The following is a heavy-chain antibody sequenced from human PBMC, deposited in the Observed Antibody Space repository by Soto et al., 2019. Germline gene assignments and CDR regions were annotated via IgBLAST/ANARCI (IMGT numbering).Heavy chain of an antibody. Sequence: PSETLSLTCAVYGGSFSGYYWSWIRQPPGKGLEWIGEINHSGSTNYNPSLKSRVTISVDTSKNQFSLKLSSVTAADTAVYYCARGRRGTYYDFWSGYYTRHYYYGMDVWGQGTTVTGSS. V-gene: IGHV4-34*01. CDR1: GGSFSGYY. CDR2: INHSGST. D-gene: IGHD3-3*01. CDR3: ARGRRGTYYDFWSGYYTRHYYYGMDV. J-gene: IGHJ6*02.